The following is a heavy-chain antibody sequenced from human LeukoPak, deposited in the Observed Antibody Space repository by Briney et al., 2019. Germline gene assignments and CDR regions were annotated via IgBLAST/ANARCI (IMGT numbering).Heavy chain of an antibody. J-gene: IGHJ4*02. D-gene: IGHD2-8*01. CDR3: ARRYCTNGVCYEFDY. Sequence: ASVKVSCKTSGYSFILYGISWVRQAPGQGPEWMGWIIPIFGTANYAQTFQGRVTITADKSTSTAYMELSSLRSEDTAVYYCARRYCTNGVCYEFDYWGQGTLVTVSS. CDR2: IIPIFGTA. CDR1: GYSFILYG. V-gene: IGHV1-69*06.